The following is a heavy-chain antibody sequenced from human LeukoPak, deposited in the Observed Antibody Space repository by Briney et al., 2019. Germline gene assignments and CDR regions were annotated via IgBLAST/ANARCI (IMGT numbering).Heavy chain of an antibody. CDR1: GYTFTDYY. D-gene: IGHD3-3*01. J-gene: IGHJ4*02. Sequence: ASVKVSCKASGYTFTDYYIHWVRHAPGQGLEWMGWINPGSGGTKSARKFQGRVTMTRDTSITTAYMELNTLTSDDTSLYYCARDGGFDYWGQGTPVTVSS. V-gene: IGHV1-2*02. CDR3: ARDGGFDY. CDR2: INPGSGGT.